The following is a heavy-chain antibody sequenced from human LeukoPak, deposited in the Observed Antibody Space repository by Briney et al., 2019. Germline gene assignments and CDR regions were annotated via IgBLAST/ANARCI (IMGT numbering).Heavy chain of an antibody. CDR1: GYSITNGYY. J-gene: IGHJ6*03. CDR3: ARHKDYYYSYMDV. Sequence: SETLSLTCTVSGYSITNGYYWGWIREPPGKGLEWIGSLYHTWSTYYNPSLKSRVTISVDTSKNQFSLKLSSVTAADTAVYYCARHKDYYYSYMDVWGKGTTVTISS. CDR2: LYHTWST. V-gene: IGHV4-38-2*02.